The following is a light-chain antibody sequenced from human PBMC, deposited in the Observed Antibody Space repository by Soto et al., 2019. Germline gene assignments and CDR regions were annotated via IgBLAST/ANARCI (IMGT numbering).Light chain of an antibody. CDR1: QSLLYISNNKNY. V-gene: IGKV4-1*01. Sequence: DIVMTQSPDSLAVSLGERATINCKSSQSLLYISNNKNYLAWYQQKPGQPPKLLIYWASTRESGVPDRFSGSGSGTHFTLTISSLQTEDVAVYYSQQYFFSPATFGGGTKVQIK. CDR3: QQYFFSPAT. J-gene: IGKJ4*01. CDR2: WAS.